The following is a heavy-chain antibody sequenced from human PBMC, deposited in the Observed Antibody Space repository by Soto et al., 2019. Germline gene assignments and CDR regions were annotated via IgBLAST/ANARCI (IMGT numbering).Heavy chain of an antibody. CDR1: GFTFSNAW. D-gene: IGHD2-21*01. CDR2: MKIKTDGGTT. J-gene: IGHJ4*02. CDR3: TTGPVAGV. Sequence: EVQLVEAGGGLVKPGGSLRLSCAASGFTFSNAWMSWVRQAPGKGLEWVGRMKIKTDGGTTDYAAPVKGTFTISRDDSKNTLYLEMNSLKTEDTAVYYCTTGPVAGVWGQGTLVTVSS. V-gene: IGHV3-15*01.